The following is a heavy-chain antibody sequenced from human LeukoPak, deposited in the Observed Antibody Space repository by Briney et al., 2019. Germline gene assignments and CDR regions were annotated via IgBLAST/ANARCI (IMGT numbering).Heavy chain of an antibody. CDR3: AKDRYSNYGNWFDP. V-gene: IGHV3-23*01. Sequence: GGCLRLSCAASGFTFSNYAMNWVRQAPGKGLEWVSCISGSGGSTYYADSVKGRFTISRDNSKNTLYLQMISLRAEDTAVYYCAKDRYSNYGNWFDPWGRGTLVTVFS. CDR1: GFTFSNYA. D-gene: IGHD4-11*01. J-gene: IGHJ5*02. CDR2: ISGSGGST.